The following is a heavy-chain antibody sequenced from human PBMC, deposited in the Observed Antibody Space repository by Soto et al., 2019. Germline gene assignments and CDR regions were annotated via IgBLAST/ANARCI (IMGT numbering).Heavy chain of an antibody. CDR2: ISAYNGNT. CDR3: ARDEGGYGDYVVDY. D-gene: IGHD4-17*01. J-gene: IGHJ4*02. V-gene: IGHV1-18*01. Sequence: QVQLVQSGAEVKKPGASVKVSCKASGYTFTSYGISWVRQAPGQGLEWMGWISAYNGNTNYAQKLQGRVTMTTDTSTSTAYMARRSLSSDDTAVYSGARDEGGYGDYVVDYWGQGTLVTVSS. CDR1: GYTFTSYG.